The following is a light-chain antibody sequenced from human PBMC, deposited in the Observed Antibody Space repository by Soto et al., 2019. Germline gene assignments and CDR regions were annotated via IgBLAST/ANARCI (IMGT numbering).Light chain of an antibody. J-gene: IGKJ5*01. Sequence: EIVMTHSPATLSVSPWERATLSCTASHYIYSNVAWFQQRPGQAPRLLIYGASTRATDIPVRFSGSGFGTEFNLTISSLQSEDFAVYYCQQYKNWPLFGQGTRLEIK. V-gene: IGKV3D-15*01. CDR1: HYIYSN. CDR2: GAS. CDR3: QQYKNWPL.